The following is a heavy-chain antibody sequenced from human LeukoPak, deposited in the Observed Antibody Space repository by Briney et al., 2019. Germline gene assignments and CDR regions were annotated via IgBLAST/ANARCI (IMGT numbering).Heavy chain of an antibody. CDR1: GFTFSSYW. CDR2: INCDGSST. Sequence: GGSLRLSCAASGFTFSSYWMHWVRQAPGKGLVWVSRINCDGSSTSYADSVKGRFTISRDNAKNTLYLQMNSLRAEDTAVYYCARRDYYYGMDVWGQGTTVTVSS. CDR3: ARRDYYYGMDV. J-gene: IGHJ6*02. V-gene: IGHV3-74*01.